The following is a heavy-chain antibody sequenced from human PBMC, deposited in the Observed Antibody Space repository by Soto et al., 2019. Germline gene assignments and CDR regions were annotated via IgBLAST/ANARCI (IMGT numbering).Heavy chain of an antibody. CDR1: GFTFDDYA. D-gene: IGHD1-26*01. CDR2: ISWNSGSI. J-gene: IGHJ4*02. CDR3: AKDHSGSYSWLDY. Sequence: PGGSLRLSCAASGFTFDDYAMHWVRQAPGKGLEWVSGISWNSGSIGYADSVKGRFTISRDNAKNSLYLQMNSLRAEDTALYYCAKDHSGSYSWLDYWGQGTLVTVSS. V-gene: IGHV3-9*01.